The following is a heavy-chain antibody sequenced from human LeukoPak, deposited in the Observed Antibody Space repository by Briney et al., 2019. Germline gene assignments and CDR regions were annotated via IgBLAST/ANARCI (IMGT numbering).Heavy chain of an antibody. Sequence: GGSLRLSCAASGFTFSSYAMHWVRQAPGKGLEWVAVISCDGSNKYYADSVKGRFTISRDNSKNTLYLQMNSLRAEDTAVYYCARSGIAVAGNWFDPWGQGTLVTVSS. D-gene: IGHD6-19*01. CDR2: ISCDGSNK. V-gene: IGHV3-30-3*01. J-gene: IGHJ5*02. CDR3: ARSGIAVAGNWFDP. CDR1: GFTFSSYA.